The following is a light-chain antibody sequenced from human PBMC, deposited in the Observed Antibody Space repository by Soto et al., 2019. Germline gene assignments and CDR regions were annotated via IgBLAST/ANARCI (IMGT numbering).Light chain of an antibody. CDR1: QSVSSY. V-gene: IGKV1-5*03. CDR2: EAS. J-gene: IGKJ1*01. Sequence: QMIQPPSSLSESVGDRVSITFRASQSVSSYLTWYQQRPGKAPKLLVYEASKLQSGVPSRFSASGSVRDFTLTISSLQPEDSATYYCQQYYNFRTFGQGTKVDIK. CDR3: QQYYNFRT.